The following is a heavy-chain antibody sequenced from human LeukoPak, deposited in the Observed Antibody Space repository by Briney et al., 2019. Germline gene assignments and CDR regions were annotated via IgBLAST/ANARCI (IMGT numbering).Heavy chain of an antibody. V-gene: IGHV3-11*01. CDR1: GFTFTDTY. CDR2: ISPSGTDI. Sequence: GGSLRLSCAVSGFTFTDTYMTWIRQAPGKGLESLSYISPSGTDISYADSVKGRFTISRDNSKNTLYLQMNSLRAGDTAVYYCAKDHGRDYYGSGRYDYWGQGTLVTVSS. CDR3: AKDHGRDYYGSGRYDY. D-gene: IGHD3-10*01. J-gene: IGHJ4*02.